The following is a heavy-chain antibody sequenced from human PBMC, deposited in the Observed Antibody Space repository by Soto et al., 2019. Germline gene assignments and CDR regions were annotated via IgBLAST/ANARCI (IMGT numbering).Heavy chain of an antibody. D-gene: IGHD3-16*01. CDR2: IIPILGIA. V-gene: IGHV1-69*04. J-gene: IGHJ4*02. CDR1: GGTFSSYT. Sequence: SVKVSCKASGGTFSSYTISWVRQAPGQGLEWMGRIIPILGIANYAQKFQGRVTITADKSTSTAYMELSSLRSEDTAVYYCAKEVEPIGAPLFDYWGQGTLVTVSS. CDR3: AKEVEPIGAPLFDY.